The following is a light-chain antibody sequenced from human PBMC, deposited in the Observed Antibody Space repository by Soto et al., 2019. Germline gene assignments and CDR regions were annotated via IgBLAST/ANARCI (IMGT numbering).Light chain of an antibody. Sequence: EVVMTQSPATLSVSPGDRATLSCRASQNVDTNVAWYQQKPGQAPRLLVHSASTRATGIPTRFTGIGSGTDFTLTISGLQSDDFAVYYCQQYYNWPPYTFGHGTTLQSK. CDR1: QNVDTN. V-gene: IGKV3-15*01. CDR3: QQYYNWPPYT. CDR2: SAS. J-gene: IGKJ2*01.